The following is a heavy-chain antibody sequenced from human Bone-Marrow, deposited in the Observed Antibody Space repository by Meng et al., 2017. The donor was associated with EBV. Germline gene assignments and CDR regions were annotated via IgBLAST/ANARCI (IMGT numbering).Heavy chain of an antibody. J-gene: IGHJ4*02. CDR2: LIPMSDAP. CDR1: GGTFRSDA. V-gene: IGHV1-69*01. D-gene: IGHD3-10*01. CDR3: ASESGRGFTPDY. Sequence: QVQLGQSGAEVKKPGSSGEVSCKTSGGTFRSDAISWGRQAPGQGLEWMGGLIPMSDAPHYAQKFQGRVTITADESTSTHYMDLSGLRSEDTAVYYCASESGRGFTPDYWGQGTLVTVSS.